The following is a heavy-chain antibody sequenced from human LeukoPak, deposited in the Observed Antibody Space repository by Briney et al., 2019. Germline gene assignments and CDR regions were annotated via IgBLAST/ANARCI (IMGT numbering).Heavy chain of an antibody. D-gene: IGHD6-13*01. Sequence: SETLSLTCTVSGGSISSGGYYWSWIRQHPGKGLEWIGYIYYSGSTYYNPSLKSRVTISVDTSKNQFSLKLSSVTAADTAVYYCARDQGYSSSRSLYNWFDPWGQGTLVTVSS. V-gene: IGHV4-31*03. CDR2: IYYSGST. J-gene: IGHJ5*02. CDR3: ARDQGYSSSRSLYNWFDP. CDR1: GGSISSGGYY.